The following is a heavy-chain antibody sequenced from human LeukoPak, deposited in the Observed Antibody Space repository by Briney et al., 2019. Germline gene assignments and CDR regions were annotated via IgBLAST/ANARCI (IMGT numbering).Heavy chain of an antibody. J-gene: IGHJ4*02. CDR3: ARTYCSSTSCPLDY. CDR2: IYYSGST. CDR1: GGSISSYY. D-gene: IGHD2-2*01. V-gene: IGHV4-59*01. Sequence: SETLSLTCTVSGGSISSYYWSWIRQPPGKGLEWIGYIYYSGSTNYNPSLKSRVPISVDTSKNQFSLKLSSVTAADTAVYYCARTYCSSTSCPLDYWGQGTLVTVSS.